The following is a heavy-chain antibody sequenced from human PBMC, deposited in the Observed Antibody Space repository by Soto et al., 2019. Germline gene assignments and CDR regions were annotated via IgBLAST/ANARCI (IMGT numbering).Heavy chain of an antibody. J-gene: IGHJ4*02. V-gene: IGHV3-11*01. CDR2: ISSSGSII. CDR3: ARDQGYYDSSGYFDF. Sequence: QVQLVESGGGEVQPGRSLRLSCAASGFPFSDYYMSWIRQAPGKGLEWVSYISSSGSIIYYADSVKGRFTISRDNAKNLLYLQMNTLRAEDTAVYYCARDQGYYDSSGYFDFWGQGTLVTVSS. D-gene: IGHD3-22*01. CDR1: GFPFSDYY.